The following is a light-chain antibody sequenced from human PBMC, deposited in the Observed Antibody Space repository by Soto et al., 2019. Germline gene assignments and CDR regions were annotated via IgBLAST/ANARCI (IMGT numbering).Light chain of an antibody. Sequence: DIQMTQSPSSLSASVGDRVTITCRASQSITSYLNWYQQKPGKAPQLLIFAAFSLQSGVPSRFSGSASGTDFTLTISSLQPEDFATYYCQQSYSTPLTFGGGTKVEIK. CDR2: AAF. CDR3: QQSYSTPLT. CDR1: QSITSY. V-gene: IGKV1-39*01. J-gene: IGKJ4*01.